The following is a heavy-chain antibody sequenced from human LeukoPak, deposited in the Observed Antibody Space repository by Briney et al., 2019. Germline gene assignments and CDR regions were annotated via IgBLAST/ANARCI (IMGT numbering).Heavy chain of an antibody. V-gene: IGHV4-61*02. CDR1: GGSVSSDNYF. CDR3: AREAMVRGIMYYFSYYVDV. D-gene: IGHD3-10*01. Sequence: KPSETLSLTCTVSGGSVSSDNYFWSWIRQPAGKGLEWIGRIYTTGGTNYNPSLKSRVTISVDTSKNQFSLQLSSVTAADTAVYYCAREAMVRGIMYYFSYYVDVWGKGTTVAISS. J-gene: IGHJ6*03. CDR2: IYTTGGT.